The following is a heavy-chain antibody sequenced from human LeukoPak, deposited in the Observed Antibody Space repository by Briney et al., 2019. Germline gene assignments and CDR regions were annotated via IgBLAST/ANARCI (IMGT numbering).Heavy chain of an antibody. J-gene: IGHJ4*02. CDR2: IYPRDSDT. CDR3: ARQSGGSSDY. Sequence: GESLRISCKGSGYSFTSHWIGWVRQMPGRGLEWMGIIYPRDSDTRYSPSFQGQVTISADKSISTAYLQWSSLKASDTAVYYCARQSGGSSDYWGQGTLVTVSS. V-gene: IGHV5-51*01. CDR1: GYSFTSHW. D-gene: IGHD6-19*01.